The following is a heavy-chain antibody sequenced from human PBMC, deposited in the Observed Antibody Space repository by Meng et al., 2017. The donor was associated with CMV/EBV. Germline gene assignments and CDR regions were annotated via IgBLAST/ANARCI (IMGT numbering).Heavy chain of an antibody. J-gene: IGHJ4*02. CDR1: GYTFTGYY. CDR2: INPNSGGT. D-gene: IGHD5-18*01. CDR3: VRDFSHTAMVSRGSGY. Sequence: SGYTFTGYYMHWVRQAPGQGLEWMGWINPNSGGTNYAQKFQGRVTMTRDTSISTAYMELSRLRSDDTAVYYCVRDFSHTAMVSRGSGYWGQGTLVTVSS. V-gene: IGHV1-2*02.